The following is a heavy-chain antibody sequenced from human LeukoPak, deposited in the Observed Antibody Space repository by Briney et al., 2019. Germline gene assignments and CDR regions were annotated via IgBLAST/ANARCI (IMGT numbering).Heavy chain of an antibody. CDR1: GFTLSSYA. D-gene: IGHD3-3*01. Sequence: PGGSLRLSCAASGFTLSSYAMSWVRQGPGKGLEWVSAISVSGNTYHADSVKGRFTISRDSSKNTLDLQMNSLRAGDAAVYYCANARTYYDFWSGYSGAYYFDYWGQGTLVTVSS. CDR2: ISVSGNT. V-gene: IGHV3-23*01. J-gene: IGHJ4*02. CDR3: ANARTYYDFWSGYSGAYYFDY.